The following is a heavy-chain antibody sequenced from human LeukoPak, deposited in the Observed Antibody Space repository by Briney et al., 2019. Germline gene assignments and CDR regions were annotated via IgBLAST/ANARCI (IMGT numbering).Heavy chain of an antibody. CDR3: ARAENSIIMRD. J-gene: IGHJ4*02. Sequence: ASVKVSCKASGYTFTSYYMHWVRQAPGQGLEWMGIINPSGGSTSYAQKFQGRVTMTRDMSTSTVYMELSSLRSEDTAVYYCARAENSIIMRDWGQGTLVTVSS. V-gene: IGHV1-46*01. D-gene: IGHD3-10*01. CDR2: INPSGGST. CDR1: GYTFTSYY.